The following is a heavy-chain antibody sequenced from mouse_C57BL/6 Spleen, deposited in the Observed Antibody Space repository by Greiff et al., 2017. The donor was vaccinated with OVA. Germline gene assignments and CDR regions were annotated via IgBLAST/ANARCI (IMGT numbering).Heavy chain of an antibody. J-gene: IGHJ3*01. D-gene: IGHD2-4*01. Sequence: DVKLVESGGGLVKPGGSLKLSCAASGFTFSSYAMSWVRQTPEKRLEWVATISDGGSYTYYPDNVKGRFTISRDNAKNNLYLQMSHLKSEDTAMYYCAREGGLRLRFAYWGQGTLVTVSA. CDR2: ISDGGSYT. CDR3: AREGGLRLRFAY. V-gene: IGHV5-4*01. CDR1: GFTFSSYA.